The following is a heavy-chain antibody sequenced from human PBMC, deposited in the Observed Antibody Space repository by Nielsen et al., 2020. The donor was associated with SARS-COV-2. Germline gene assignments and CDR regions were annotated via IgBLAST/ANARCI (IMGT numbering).Heavy chain of an antibody. V-gene: IGHV3-53*04. J-gene: IGHJ6*02. CDR3: ATTTPHDYGDPYYYYYGMDV. Sequence: GESLKISCAASGFTVSSNYMSWVRQAPGKGLEWVSVIYSGGSTYYADSVKGRFTISRHNSKNTLYLQMNSLRAEDTAVYYCATTTPHDYGDPYYYYYGMDVWGQGTTVTVSS. CDR2: IYSGGST. D-gene: IGHD4-17*01. CDR1: GFTVSSNY.